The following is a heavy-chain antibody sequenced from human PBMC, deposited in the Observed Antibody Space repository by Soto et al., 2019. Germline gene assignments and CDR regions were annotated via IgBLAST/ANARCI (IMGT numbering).Heavy chain of an antibody. CDR3: AKDHHVYGGYVDY. J-gene: IGHJ4*02. D-gene: IGHD2-15*01. Sequence: QPGGSLRLSCAASGFAFSSSAMGWVRQAPGKGLEWVSAIGGSGGSTYYADSVKGRFTISRDNSKNTLYLQMNSLRAEDTAVYYCAKDHHVYGGYVDYWGQGTLVTVSS. CDR2: IGGSGGST. CDR1: GFAFSSSA. V-gene: IGHV3-23*01.